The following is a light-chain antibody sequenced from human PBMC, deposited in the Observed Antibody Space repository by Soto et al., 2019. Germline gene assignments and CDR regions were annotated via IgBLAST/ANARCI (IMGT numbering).Light chain of an antibody. CDR3: QQRSNWPST. CDR1: QSVSGF. CDR2: DAS. V-gene: IGKV3-11*01. J-gene: IGKJ4*01. Sequence: EIVLTQSPATLSLSPGERATLSCRASQSVSGFLAWYQQKPGQAPRLLMYDASNRATGIPARFSGSGSGTDFPLTISSLDPEEFAVYYCQQRSNWPSTFGGGTKVEIK.